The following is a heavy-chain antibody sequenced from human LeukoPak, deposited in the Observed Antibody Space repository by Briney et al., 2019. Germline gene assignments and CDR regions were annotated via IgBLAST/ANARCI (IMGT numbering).Heavy chain of an antibody. J-gene: IGHJ4*02. CDR2: IYYSGST. CDR1: GGSISSSSYY. CDR3: ARQGKGYGGNTVFDY. V-gene: IGHV4-39*01. D-gene: IGHD4-23*01. Sequence: SETLSLTCTVSGGSISSSSYYWGWIRQPPGKGLEWIGSIYYSGSTYYNPSLKSRVTISVDTSKNQFSLKLSSVTAADTAVYYCARQGKGYGGNTVFDYWGQGTLVTVSS.